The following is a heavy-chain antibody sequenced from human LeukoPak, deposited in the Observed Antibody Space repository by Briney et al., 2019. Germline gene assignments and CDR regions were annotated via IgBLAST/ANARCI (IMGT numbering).Heavy chain of an antibody. V-gene: IGHV1-69*13. CDR2: IIPIFGTA. J-gene: IGHJ4*02. CDR1: GYTFTSYG. D-gene: IGHD3-3*01. CDR3: ARGPFSPKDY. Sequence: GASVKVSCKASGYTFTSYGISWVRQAPGQGLEWMGGIIPIFGTANYAQKFQGRVTITADESTSTAYMELSSLRSEDTAVYYCARGPFSPKDYWGQGTLVTVSS.